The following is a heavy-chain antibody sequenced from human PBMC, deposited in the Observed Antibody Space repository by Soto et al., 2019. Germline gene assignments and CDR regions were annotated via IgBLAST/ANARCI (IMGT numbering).Heavy chain of an antibody. CDR1: GFTVSSNY. CDR2: IYSGGST. V-gene: IGHV3-53*04. Sequence: EVQLVESGGGLVQPGGSLRLSCAASGFTVSSNYMSWVRQAPGKGLEWVSVIYSGGSTYYADSVKGGFTISRHNSKNTLELQMDRPRARDTAVDYCARGQKSSPPLFMFYYYMDVWGKGTTVTVSS. D-gene: IGHD3-10*02. J-gene: IGHJ6*03. CDR3: ARGQKSSPPLFMFYYYMDV.